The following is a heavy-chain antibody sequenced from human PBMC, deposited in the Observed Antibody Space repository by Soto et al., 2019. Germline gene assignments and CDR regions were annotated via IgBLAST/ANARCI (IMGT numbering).Heavy chain of an antibody. V-gene: IGHV1-18*01. CDR3: ARDNSGAFCRRYSHYCVDH. CDR2: ISFYSGKT. CDR1: GDTFSRYA. J-gene: IGHJ4*01. Sequence: ARVKVSSKAAGDTFSRYAISWVRHAPGQRLEWMGWISFYSGKTYYAQNLQGRFTLTKDRSTRPAYTELRSLRSADTAFYYCARDNSGAFCRRYSHYCVDHWG. D-gene: IGHD3-10*01.